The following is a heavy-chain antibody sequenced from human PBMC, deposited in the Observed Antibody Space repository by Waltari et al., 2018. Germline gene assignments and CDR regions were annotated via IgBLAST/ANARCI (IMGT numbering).Heavy chain of an antibody. CDR1: GFTFSSYG. V-gene: IGHV3-30*02. CDR2: IRYDGSNK. CDR3: ATQLVGATGGI. J-gene: IGHJ3*02. D-gene: IGHD1-26*01. Sequence: QVQLVESGGGVVQPGGSLRLSCAASGFTFSSYGMHWVRQAPGKGLEWVAFIRYDGSNKYYADSVKGRFTISRDNSKNTLYLQMNSLRAEDTAVYYCATQLVGATGGIWGQGTMVTVSS.